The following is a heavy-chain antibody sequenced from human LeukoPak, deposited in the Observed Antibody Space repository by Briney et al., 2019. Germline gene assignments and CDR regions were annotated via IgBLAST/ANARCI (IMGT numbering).Heavy chain of an antibody. D-gene: IGHD5-18*01. CDR3: ANVDTAF. Sequence: SLRLSCAASGFTFDGYAMHWVRQAPGKGLEWVSGISWNSGSIGYADSVKGRFTISRDNAKNSLYLQMNSLRAEDTAVYYCANVDTAFWGQGTLVTVSS. CDR1: GFTFDGYA. J-gene: IGHJ4*02. V-gene: IGHV3-9*01. CDR2: ISWNSGSI.